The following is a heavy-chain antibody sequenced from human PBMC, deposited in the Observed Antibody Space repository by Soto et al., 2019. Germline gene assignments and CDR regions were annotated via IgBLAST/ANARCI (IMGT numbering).Heavy chain of an antibody. Sequence: SGPTLVNPTQTLTLTCTFSGFSLSTSGVGVGWIRQPPGKALKWLALIYWDDDKRYSPSLKSRLTITKDTSKNQVVLTMTNMYPVDTATFYCAHRPSYCSGGSCYSGFDYWGQGTLVTVSS. CDR1: GFSLSTSGVG. CDR2: IYWDDDK. J-gene: IGHJ4*02. CDR3: AHRPSYCSGGSCYSGFDY. D-gene: IGHD2-15*01. V-gene: IGHV2-5*02.